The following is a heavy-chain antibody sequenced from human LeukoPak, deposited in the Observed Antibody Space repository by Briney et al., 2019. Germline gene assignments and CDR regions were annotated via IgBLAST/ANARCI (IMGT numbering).Heavy chain of an antibody. V-gene: IGHV3-48*03. D-gene: IGHD6-13*01. CDR3: ARDYSAAGDY. CDR1: GFTFSSHE. J-gene: IGHJ4*02. CDR2: ISSGGDTI. Sequence: GGSLRLSCAASGFTFSSHEMNWVRQAPGKGLEWVSYISSGGDTIYSADSVKGRFTISRDNAKNLLYLQMNSLRAEDTAVYYCARDYSAAGDYWGQGTLVTVSS.